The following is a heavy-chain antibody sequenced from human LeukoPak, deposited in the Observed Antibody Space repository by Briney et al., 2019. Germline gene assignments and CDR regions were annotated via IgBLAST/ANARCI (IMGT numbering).Heavy chain of an antibody. V-gene: IGHV3-30*04. J-gene: IGHJ6*03. CDR3: ARGRGYMDV. CDR1: GFTFSSYA. Sequence: GGSLRLSCAASGFTFSSYAMHWVRQAPGKGLEWVAVISYDGSNKYYADSVKGRFTISRGNSKNTLYLQMNSLRAEDTAVYYCARGRGYMDVWGKGTTVTISS. CDR2: ISYDGSNK.